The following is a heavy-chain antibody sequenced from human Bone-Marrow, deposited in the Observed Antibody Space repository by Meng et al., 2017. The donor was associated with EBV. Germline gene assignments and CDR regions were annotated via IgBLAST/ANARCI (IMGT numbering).Heavy chain of an antibody. J-gene: IGHJ4*02. Sequence: HVQLVESGGGLVKPGGSVRASCAASGFTFSDYYLTWIRQAPGKGLEWVSYISSSGSAIYYADSVKGRFTISRDNAKNSLYLQMNSLRAEDTAVYYCARDSSSRERPNYWGQGTLVTVSS. CDR1: GFTFSDYY. D-gene: IGHD1-1*01. V-gene: IGHV3-11*01. CDR2: ISSSGSAI. CDR3: ARDSSSRERPNY.